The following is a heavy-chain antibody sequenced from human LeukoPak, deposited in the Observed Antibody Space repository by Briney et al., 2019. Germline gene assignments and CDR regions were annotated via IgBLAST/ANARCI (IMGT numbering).Heavy chain of an antibody. CDR2: ISRNSGSI. Sequence: PGRSLRLSCAASGFTFDDYAMHWVRQAPGKGLEWVSGISRNSGSIGYADSVKGRFTISRDNAKNSLYLQMNSLRAEDMALYYCAKGWYDILTGFFDYWGQGTLVTVSS. CDR3: AKGWYDILTGFFDY. V-gene: IGHV3-9*03. CDR1: GFTFDDYA. D-gene: IGHD3-9*01. J-gene: IGHJ4*02.